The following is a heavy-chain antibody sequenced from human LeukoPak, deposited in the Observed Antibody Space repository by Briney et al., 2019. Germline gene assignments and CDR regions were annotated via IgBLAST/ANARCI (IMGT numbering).Heavy chain of an antibody. J-gene: IGHJ4*02. Sequence: GGSLRLSCAASGFTFSSYWMNWVRQAPGKGLEWLANIKQDGSEKYYVDSVKGRFTISRDNAKNSLYLQMNSLRAEDTAVYYCARGYSSGWYYFDYWGQGTLVTVSS. CDR2: IKQDGSEK. CDR3: ARGYSSGWYYFDY. D-gene: IGHD6-19*01. V-gene: IGHV3-7*01. CDR1: GFTFSSYW.